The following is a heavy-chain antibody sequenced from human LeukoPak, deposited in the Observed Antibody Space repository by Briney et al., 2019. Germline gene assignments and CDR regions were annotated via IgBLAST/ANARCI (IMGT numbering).Heavy chain of an antibody. CDR2: INPSGGST. Sequence: ASVRVSCKASGCAFTSYYMHWVRQAPGQGLEWMGIINPSGGSTSYAQKFQGSVTMTRDTSTSTVYMELSSLTSEDTAVYYCARGGHRDGYTRPYYFDYWGEGTLVTVSS. V-gene: IGHV1-46*01. CDR1: GCAFTSYY. CDR3: ARGGHRDGYTRPYYFDY. D-gene: IGHD5-24*01. J-gene: IGHJ4*02.